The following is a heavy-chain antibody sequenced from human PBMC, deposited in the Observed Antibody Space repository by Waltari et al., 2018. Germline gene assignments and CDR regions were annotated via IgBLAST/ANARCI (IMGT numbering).Heavy chain of an antibody. D-gene: IGHD3-22*01. J-gene: IGHJ5*02. CDR1: GLNFNNHG. Sequence: QAQLVESGGGVVQPGGSLRVSCAASGLNFNNHGMHWVRQAPGKGPEWVAFIEYDGYNKHYADSVKGRFTISRDNSKNTLYLQLSGLSREDTAVYSCAKGPDSSHYFSNWLDPWGQGTLVTVSS. V-gene: IGHV3-30*02. CDR3: AKGPDSSHYFSNWLDP. CDR2: IEYDGYNK.